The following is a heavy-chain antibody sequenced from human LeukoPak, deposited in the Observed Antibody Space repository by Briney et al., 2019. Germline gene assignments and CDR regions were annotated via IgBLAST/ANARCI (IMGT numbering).Heavy chain of an antibody. CDR3: ARGVDVWGNYRQYYFDY. D-gene: IGHD3-16*02. V-gene: IGHV3-23*01. J-gene: IGHJ4*02. Sequence: GGSLRLSCAASGFTFSKNAMSWVRQAPGNGLEWVSSITSSGSATCYADSVKGRFTISRDNSKNTLYLQMNGLRAEDTAVYYCARGVDVWGNYRQYYFDYWGQETLVTVPS. CDR2: ITSSGSAT. CDR1: GFTFSKNA.